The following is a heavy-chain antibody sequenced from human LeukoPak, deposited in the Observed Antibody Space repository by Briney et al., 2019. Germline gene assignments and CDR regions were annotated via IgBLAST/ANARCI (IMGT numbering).Heavy chain of an antibody. CDR1: GFTFSSCA. CDR3: AKYPSCSSTSCYYFDY. D-gene: IGHD2-2*01. V-gene: IGHV3-23*01. Sequence: GGSLRLSCAASGFTFSSCAMSWVRQAPGKGLEWVSAISGSGGSTYYADSVKGRFTISRDNSRNTLYLQMNSPRAEDTAVYYCAKYPSCSSTSCYYFDYWGQGTLVTVSS. J-gene: IGHJ4*02. CDR2: ISGSGGST.